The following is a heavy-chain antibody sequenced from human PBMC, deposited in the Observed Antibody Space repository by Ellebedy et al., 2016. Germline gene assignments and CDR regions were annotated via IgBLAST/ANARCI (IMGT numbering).Heavy chain of an antibody. J-gene: IGHJ4*02. Sequence: GESLKISXAASGFTFSSYAMSWVRQAPGKGLEWVSAISGSGGSTYYADSVKGRFTISRDNSKNTLYLQMNSLRAEDTAVYYCARDSPDYGGNSGNFDSWGQGTLVTVSS. CDR2: ISGSGGST. CDR1: GFTFSSYA. V-gene: IGHV3-23*01. D-gene: IGHD4-23*01. CDR3: ARDSPDYGGNSGNFDS.